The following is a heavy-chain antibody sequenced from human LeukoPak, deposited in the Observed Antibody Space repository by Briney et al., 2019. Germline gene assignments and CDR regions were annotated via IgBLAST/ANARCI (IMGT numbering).Heavy chain of an antibody. CDR1: GFTFSSYS. CDR3: ARGQSSGSYGSGSYGHY. V-gene: IGHV3-48*04. D-gene: IGHD3-10*01. J-gene: IGHJ4*02. CDR2: ISSSSSTI. Sequence: GGSLRLSCAASGFTFSSYSMNWVRQAPGKGLEWVSYISSSSSTIYYADSVKGRFTISRDNAKNSLYLQMNSLRAEDTAVYYCARGQSSGSYGSGSYGHYWGQGTLVTVSS.